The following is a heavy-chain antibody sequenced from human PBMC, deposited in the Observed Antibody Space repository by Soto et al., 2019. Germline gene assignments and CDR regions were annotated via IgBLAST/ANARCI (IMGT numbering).Heavy chain of an antibody. D-gene: IGHD3-10*01. CDR1: GTSLSGYY. CDR3: ARVSGIYYYGMDV. J-gene: IGHJ6*02. CDR2: INHSGST. Sequence: SVTMSLTCAINGTSLSGYYWSWIRQPPGKGLEWIGEINHSGSTNYNPSLKSRVTISVDTSKNQFSLKLSSVTAADTAVYYCARVSGIYYYGMDVWGQGTTVT. V-gene: IGHV4-34*01.